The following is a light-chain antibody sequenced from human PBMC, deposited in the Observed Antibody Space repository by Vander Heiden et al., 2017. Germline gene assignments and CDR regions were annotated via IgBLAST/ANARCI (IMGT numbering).Light chain of an antibody. Sequence: SYELTQPPSASVSPGQTARITCSGDALPKQYAYWYQQKPGQAPVLVIYKDSERPSGIPERFSGSSSGTTVTLTISGVQAEDEADYYCQSADSSGTYQVFGTGTKVTVL. V-gene: IGLV3-25*03. CDR2: KDS. CDR3: QSADSSGTYQV. CDR1: ALPKQY. J-gene: IGLJ1*01.